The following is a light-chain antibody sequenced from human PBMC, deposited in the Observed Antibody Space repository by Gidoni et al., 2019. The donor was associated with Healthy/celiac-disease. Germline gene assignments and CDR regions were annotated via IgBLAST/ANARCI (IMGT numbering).Light chain of an antibody. CDR3: GTWDSSLIAAV. Sequence: QSVLTQPPSVSAAPGQKVTISCSGSSSNIGNNYVSWYQQLPGTAHKLLIYDNNKRPSGIPDRFSGSKSGTSATLGITGLQTGDEADYYCGTWDSSLIAAVFGGGTQLTVL. J-gene: IGLJ7*01. V-gene: IGLV1-51*01. CDR2: DNN. CDR1: SSNIGNNY.